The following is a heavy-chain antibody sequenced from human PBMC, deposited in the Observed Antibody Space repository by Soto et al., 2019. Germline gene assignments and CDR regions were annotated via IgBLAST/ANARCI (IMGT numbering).Heavy chain of an antibody. D-gene: IGHD2-15*01. CDR1: GFTFSSYA. V-gene: IGHV3-23*01. J-gene: IGHJ6*02. CDR2: ISGSGGST. Sequence: EVQLLESGGGLVQPGGSLRLSCAASGFTFSSYAMSWVRQAPGKGLEWVSAISGSGGSTYYADSVKGRFTISRDNSKNTLYLQMNGLRAEDTAVYYCAKVGRSCSGGSCYSGGMDVWGQGTTVTVSS. CDR3: AKVGRSCSGGSCYSGGMDV.